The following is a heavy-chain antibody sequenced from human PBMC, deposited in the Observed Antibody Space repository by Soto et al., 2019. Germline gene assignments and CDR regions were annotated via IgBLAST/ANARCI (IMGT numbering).Heavy chain of an antibody. D-gene: IGHD2-15*01. CDR3: AQWEGGYCTGGRCYSGWFVP. CDR2: IIPIFGTA. CDR1: GGTFSSYA. V-gene: IGHV1-69*13. Sequence: SVKVSCKASGGTFSSYAISWVRQAPGQGLEWMGGIIPIFGTANYAQKFQGRVTITADEFTSTAYMELSSLRSEDTAVYYSAQWEGGYCTGGRCYSGWFVPWGQGTLVTVSS. J-gene: IGHJ5*02.